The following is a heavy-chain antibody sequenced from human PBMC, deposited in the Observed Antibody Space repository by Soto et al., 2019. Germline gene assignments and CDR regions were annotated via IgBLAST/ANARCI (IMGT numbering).Heavy chain of an antibody. CDR1: GFTFSSYG. V-gene: IGHV3-33*01. Sequence: GGSLRLSCTASGFTFSSYGMHWVRQAPGKGLEWVAVIWYDGSNKYYADSVKGRFTISRDNSKNTLYLQLNSLRAEDTAVYYCARGPAVVVVVAALDYWGQGTLVTVSS. J-gene: IGHJ4*02. D-gene: IGHD2-15*01. CDR2: IWYDGSNK. CDR3: ARGPAVVVVVAALDY.